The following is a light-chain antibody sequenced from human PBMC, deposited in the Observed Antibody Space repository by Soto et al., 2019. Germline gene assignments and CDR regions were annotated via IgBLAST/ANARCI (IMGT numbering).Light chain of an antibody. Sequence: QSALTQPASVSGSPGQSITISCTGTSSDVGGYNYVSWYQQHPDKAPKLMIYEVTNRPSGVSFRFSGSKSGNTASLTISGFQPEDEADYYCSSYTSTSTLYVFGTGTKLTVL. V-gene: IGLV2-14*01. CDR3: SSYTSTSTLYV. CDR2: EVT. CDR1: SSDVGGYNY. J-gene: IGLJ1*01.